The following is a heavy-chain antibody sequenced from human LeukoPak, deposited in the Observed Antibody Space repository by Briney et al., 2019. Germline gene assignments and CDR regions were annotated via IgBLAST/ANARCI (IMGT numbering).Heavy chain of an antibody. J-gene: IGHJ4*02. V-gene: IGHV4-59*08. D-gene: IGHD4-17*01. Sequence: PSETLSLTCTVSGGSISAYYWNWIRQPPGKGLEWIGHIYYSGSTNYNPSLKSRVTISIDTSKNQFSLKLTSVTAADTAVYYCATLTTTGQNDYWGQGTLVTVSS. CDR2: IYYSGST. CDR1: GGSISAYY. CDR3: ATLTTTGQNDY.